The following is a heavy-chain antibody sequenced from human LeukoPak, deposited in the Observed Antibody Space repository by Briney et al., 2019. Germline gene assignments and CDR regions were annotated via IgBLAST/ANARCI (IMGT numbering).Heavy chain of an antibody. Sequence: SSETLSLTCTVSGGSISSYYWSWIRQPPGKGLEWIGYIYYSGSTNYNPSLKSRVTISVDTSKNQFSLKLSSVTAADTAVYYCARGLVENAFDIWGQGTMVTVSS. CDR1: GGSISSYY. CDR2: IYYSGST. J-gene: IGHJ3*02. V-gene: IGHV4-59*08. CDR3: ARGLVENAFDI. D-gene: IGHD3/OR15-3a*01.